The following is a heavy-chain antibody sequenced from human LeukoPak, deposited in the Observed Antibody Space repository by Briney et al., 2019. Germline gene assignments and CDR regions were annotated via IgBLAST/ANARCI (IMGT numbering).Heavy chain of an antibody. CDR1: GGSISSYY. Sequence: SETLSLTCTVSGGSISSYYWSWIRQPPGKGLGWIGYIYTSGSTNYNPSLKSRVTISVDTSKNQFSLKLSSVTAADTAVYYCARHAGTQYYYDSGPFDYWGQGTLVTVSS. V-gene: IGHV4-4*09. CDR3: ARHAGTQYYYDSGPFDY. J-gene: IGHJ4*02. D-gene: IGHD3-22*01. CDR2: IYTSGST.